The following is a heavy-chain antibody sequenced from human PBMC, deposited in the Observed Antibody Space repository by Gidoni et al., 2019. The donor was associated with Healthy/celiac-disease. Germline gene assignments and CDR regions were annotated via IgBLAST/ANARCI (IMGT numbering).Heavy chain of an antibody. J-gene: IGHJ3*02. D-gene: IGHD1-26*01. Sequence: EVQRVESGGGLVQPGGSLRLSCAASGFTFSSYRMTWVRQAPGKGLEWVSYISSSSSTIYYADSVKGRFTISRDNAKNSLYLQMNSLRDEDTAVYYCARDIGGESGSSISGVFDAFDIWGQGTMVTVSS. V-gene: IGHV3-48*02. CDR2: ISSSSSTI. CDR1: GFTFSSYR. CDR3: ARDIGGESGSSISGVFDAFDI.